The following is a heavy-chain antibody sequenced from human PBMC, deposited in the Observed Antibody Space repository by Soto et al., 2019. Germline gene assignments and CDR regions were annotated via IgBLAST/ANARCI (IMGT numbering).Heavy chain of an antibody. D-gene: IGHD6-19*01. J-gene: IGHJ1*01. V-gene: IGHV1-69*05. CDR1: GGSFSSYA. CDR2: IIPIFGTA. CDR3: AREGSSSGWYGKEYFQH. Sequence: SVKGGCKGCGGSFSSYAISWVRQAPGQGLEWMGGIIPIFGTANYAQKFQGRVTITRDTSASTAYMELSSLRSEDTAVYYCAREGSSSGWYGKEYFQHWGQGTLVTVSS.